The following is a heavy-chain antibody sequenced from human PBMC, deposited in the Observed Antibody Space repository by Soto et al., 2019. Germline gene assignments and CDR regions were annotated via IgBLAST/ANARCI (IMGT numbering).Heavy chain of an antibody. D-gene: IGHD2-15*01. J-gene: IGHJ6*02. Sequence: ASVKVSCKPSGFSISGFYFHWVRQAPGQGLEWMGWIKPNTDDTGYAQKFQGRVTLTWDTSSSAGYLDLSRLRSDDTAVYYCARSPYSLEADGQHYYYGMDLWGLGTTVTVSS. CDR3: ARSPYSLEADGQHYYYGMDL. CDR1: GFSISGFY. V-gene: IGHV1-2*02. CDR2: IKPNTDDT.